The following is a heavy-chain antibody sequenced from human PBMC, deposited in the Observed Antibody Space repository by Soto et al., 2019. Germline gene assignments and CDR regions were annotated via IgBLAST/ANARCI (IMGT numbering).Heavy chain of an antibody. CDR2: ISWNSGNI. CDR3: ANFDFGSSH. V-gene: IGHV3-9*01. Sequence: EVQLVESGGGLVQPGRSLRLSCAASGFTFDDYAMHWVRQAPGKGLEWVSGISWNSGNIGYADSVKGRFTISRDNAKNSLYLQMCGLRPEDTALYYCANFDFGSSHWGQGTLVTVSS. J-gene: IGHJ4*02. CDR1: GFTFDDYA. D-gene: IGHD3-10*01.